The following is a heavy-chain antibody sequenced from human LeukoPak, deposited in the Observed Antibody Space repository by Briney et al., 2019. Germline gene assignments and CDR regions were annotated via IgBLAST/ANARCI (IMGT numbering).Heavy chain of an antibody. D-gene: IGHD2-2*01. CDR2: ISTTANSI. J-gene: IGHJ6*02. CDR3: AKDPVVVPAAIGMDV. CDR1: GFTFSSYE. Sequence: GGSLRLSCAASGFTFSSYEMNWVRQAPGKGLEWISYISTTANSIYYADSVKGRFTISRDSAKNSLYLQMSSLRAEDTAVYYCAKDPVVVPAAIGMDVWGQGTTVTVSS. V-gene: IGHV3-48*03.